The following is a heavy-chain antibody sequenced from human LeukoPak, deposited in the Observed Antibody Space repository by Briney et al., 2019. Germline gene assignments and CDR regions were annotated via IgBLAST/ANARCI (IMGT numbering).Heavy chain of an antibody. CDR3: AKDPTYCGGDCYSSTFDY. J-gene: IGHJ4*02. CDR1: GFTFSSYA. D-gene: IGHD2-21*02. CDR2: ISGSGGST. V-gene: IGHV3-23*01. Sequence: HAGGSLRLSCAASGFTFSSYAMSWVRQAPGKGLEWVSAISGSGGSTYYADSVKGRFTISRDNSKNTLYLQMNSLRAEDTAVYYCAKDPTYCGGDCYSSTFDYWGQGTLVTVSS.